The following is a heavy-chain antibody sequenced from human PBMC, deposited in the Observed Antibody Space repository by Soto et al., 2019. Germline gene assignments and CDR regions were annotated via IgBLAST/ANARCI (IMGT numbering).Heavy chain of an antibody. CDR3: ARYPPPSSSWFFPPFDY. CDR2: INPNSGGT. D-gene: IGHD6-13*01. CDR1: GYTFTGYY. V-gene: IGHV1-2*02. J-gene: IGHJ4*02. Sequence: ASVKVSCKASGYTFTGYYMQWVRQAPGQGLEWIGWINPNSGGTNYAQKFQGRVTMTRDTSISTAYMELSRLRSDDTAVYYCARYPPPSSSWFFPPFDYWGQGTLVTVSS.